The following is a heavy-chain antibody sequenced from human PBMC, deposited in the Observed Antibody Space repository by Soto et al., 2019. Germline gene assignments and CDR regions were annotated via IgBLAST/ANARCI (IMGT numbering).Heavy chain of an antibody. V-gene: IGHV3-23*01. CDR3: AKGPEQLVHGVFDY. Sequence: GVSLRLSCAASGFTLSSCVMTWVRQAPGKGLEWVSGIDTGGGATYYADSVKGRFTISRDNSKNTLYLQMNSLRAEDAAVYYCAKGPEQLVHGVFDYWGQGTLVTDSS. CDR2: IDTGGGAT. CDR1: GFTLSSCV. D-gene: IGHD6-6*01. J-gene: IGHJ4*02.